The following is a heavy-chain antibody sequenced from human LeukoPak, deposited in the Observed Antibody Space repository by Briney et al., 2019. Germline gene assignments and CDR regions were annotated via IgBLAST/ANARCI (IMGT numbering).Heavy chain of an antibody. CDR2: IIPIFGTA. J-gene: IGHJ4*02. CDR1: GGTFSSYA. V-gene: IGHV1-69*13. Sequence: SVKVSCKASGGTFSSYAISWVRQAPGQGLEWMGGIIPIFGTANYAQKFQGRVTITADESTSTAYMELSSLRSEDTAVYYCASPPDCSGGSCYFGARWGQGTLVTVSS. CDR3: ASPPDCSGGSCYFGAR. D-gene: IGHD2-15*01.